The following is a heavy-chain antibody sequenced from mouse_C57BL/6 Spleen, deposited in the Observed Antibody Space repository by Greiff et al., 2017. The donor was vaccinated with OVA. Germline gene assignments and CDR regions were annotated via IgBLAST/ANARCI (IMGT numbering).Heavy chain of an antibody. D-gene: IGHD2-3*01. Sequence: VQLQQSGAELVRPGSSVKLSCKASGYTFTSYWMQWVKQRPIQGLEWIGNIDPADSDTHYNEKFKDKATLTVDKSSSTAYMQLSSLTSEDSAVYYCARDGYAFLAYWGQGTLVTVSA. V-gene: IGHV1-52*01. CDR3: ARDGYAFLAY. CDR2: IDPADSDT. CDR1: GYTFTSYW. J-gene: IGHJ3*01.